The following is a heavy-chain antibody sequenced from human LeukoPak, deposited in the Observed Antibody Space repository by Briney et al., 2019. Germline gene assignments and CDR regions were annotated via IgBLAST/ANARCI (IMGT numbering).Heavy chain of an antibody. CDR2: INPNSGGT. J-gene: IGHJ3*02. CDR1: GYTFTSYG. V-gene: IGHV1-2*02. Sequence: ASVKVSCKASGYTFTSYGISWVRQAPGQGLEWMGWINPNSGGTNYAQKFQGRVTMTRDTSISTAYMELSRLRSDDTAVYYCARGWAGGDYDFWSGSRDAFDIWGQGTMVTVSS. D-gene: IGHD3-3*01. CDR3: ARGWAGGDYDFWSGSRDAFDI.